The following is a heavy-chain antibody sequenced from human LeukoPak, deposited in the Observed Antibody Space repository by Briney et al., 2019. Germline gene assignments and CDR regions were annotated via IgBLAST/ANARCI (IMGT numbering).Heavy chain of an antibody. CDR3: AKGPLVPAAIGPFDP. Sequence: GGSLRLSCAASGFTFSSYGMHWVRQAPGKGLEWVAFIRYDGSNKYYADSVKGRFTISRDNSKNTLYLQMNSLRAEDTAVYYCAKGPLVPAAIGPFDPWGQGTLVTVSS. CDR2: IRYDGSNK. J-gene: IGHJ5*02. V-gene: IGHV3-30*02. D-gene: IGHD2-2*01. CDR1: GFTFSSYG.